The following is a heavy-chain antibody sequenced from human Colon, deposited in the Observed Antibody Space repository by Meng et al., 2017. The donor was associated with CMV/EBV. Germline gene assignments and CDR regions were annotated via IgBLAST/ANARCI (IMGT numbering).Heavy chain of an antibody. J-gene: IGHJ6*02. D-gene: IGHD4-17*01. CDR3: ARHEYGHGMDV. CDR1: GESINNPY. V-gene: IGHV4-59*11. CDR2: IHYTGSI. Sequence: LTCSVSGESINNPYWGWIRQTPGKGLEYIANIHYTGSIDHNPSLKSRVTMSLDTSKSQFSLRLSSVTAADTAVYYCARHEYGHGMDVWGQGTTVTVSS.